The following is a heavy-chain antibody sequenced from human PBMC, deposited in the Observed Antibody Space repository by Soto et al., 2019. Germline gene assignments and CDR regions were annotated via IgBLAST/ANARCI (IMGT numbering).Heavy chain of an antibody. J-gene: IGHJ4*02. CDR2: ISSSGSTI. D-gene: IGHD1-1*01. Sequence: QVQLVESGGGLVKPGGSLRLSCAASGFTFSDYYMSWIRQAPGKGLEWVSYISSSGSTIYYADSVKGRFTISRDNAKNSLHLKMNSLRAEATAVYYCARDRERLSRLYFDYWGQGTLVTVSS. V-gene: IGHV3-11*01. CDR1: GFTFSDYY. CDR3: ARDRERLSRLYFDY.